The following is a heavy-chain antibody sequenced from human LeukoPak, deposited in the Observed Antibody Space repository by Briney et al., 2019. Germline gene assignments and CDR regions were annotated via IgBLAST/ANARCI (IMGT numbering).Heavy chain of an antibody. D-gene: IGHD2-2*01. V-gene: IGHV1-2*02. CDR2: INPNSGGT. J-gene: IGHJ6*03. Sequence: ASVKVSCKASGGTFSSYAISWVRQAPGQGLEWMGWINPNSGGTNFAQKFQGRVTMTRDTSISTAYMELSRLRSDDTAVYYCARDQGSTRVYYMDVWGKGTTVTVSS. CDR1: GGTFSSYA. CDR3: ARDQGSTRVYYMDV.